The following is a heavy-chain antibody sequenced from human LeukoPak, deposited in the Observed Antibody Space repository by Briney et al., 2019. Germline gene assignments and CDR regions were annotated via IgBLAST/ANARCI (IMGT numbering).Heavy chain of an antibody. V-gene: IGHV3-23*01. D-gene: IGHD6-13*01. CDR2: ISGSGGST. CDR3: AKRQQQRSFFDY. Sequence: GGSLRLSCAASGFTFSSYAMSWVRQAPGKGLECVSAISGSGGSTYYADSVKGRLTISRDNSKNTLYLQMNSLRAEDTAVYYCAKRQQQRSFFDYWGQGTMVTVSS. J-gene: IGHJ4*02. CDR1: GFTFSSYA.